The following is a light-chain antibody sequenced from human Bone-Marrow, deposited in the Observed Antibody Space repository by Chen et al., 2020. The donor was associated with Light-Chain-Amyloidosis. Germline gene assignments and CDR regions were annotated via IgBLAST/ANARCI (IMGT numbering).Light chain of an antibody. J-gene: IGLJ3*02. CDR1: NIGPTS. V-gene: IGLV3-21*02. CDR3: QVWDRSSDRPV. Sequence: SYVLTQPSSVSVAPGPTATIACGGNNIGPTSVHWYQQTPGQAPLLVVYDDSDRPSGIPERLSGSNSGNTATLTISRVEAGDEADYYCQVWDRSSDRPVFGGGTKLTVL. CDR2: DDS.